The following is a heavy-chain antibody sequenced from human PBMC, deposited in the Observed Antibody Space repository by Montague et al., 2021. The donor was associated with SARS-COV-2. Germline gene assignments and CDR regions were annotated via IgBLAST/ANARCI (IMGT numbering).Heavy chain of an antibody. CDR2: ISSGGETT. V-gene: IGHV3-23*01. Sequence: SLRLSCAASGFRFDSYAMSWVRQAPGKGLEWLSAISSGGETTDYVDSMKGRFTLSRDNSMNTLYLQMNRLRGEDTAVYYCAKGIYMRRGVSHGMDVWGQGTTVTVSS. J-gene: IGHJ6*02. CDR1: GFRFDSYA. CDR3: AKGIYMRRGVSHGMDV. D-gene: IGHD3-10*01.